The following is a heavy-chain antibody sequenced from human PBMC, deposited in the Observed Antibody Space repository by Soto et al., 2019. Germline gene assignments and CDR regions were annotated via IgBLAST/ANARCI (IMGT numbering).Heavy chain of an antibody. J-gene: IGHJ1*01. CDR3: AIGHWLGC. Sequence: EVQLVDSGGALVQPGESLRLSCAASGFTFSAYFMTWVRQAPGKGLEWVATIKQDGNERDYVDSVKGRFTISRDNAKNPLYLQMNALRAEDTAVYYSAIGHWLGCWGQGTLVTVSS. V-gene: IGHV3-7*01. CDR1: GFTFSAYF. CDR2: IKQDGNER. D-gene: IGHD6-19*01.